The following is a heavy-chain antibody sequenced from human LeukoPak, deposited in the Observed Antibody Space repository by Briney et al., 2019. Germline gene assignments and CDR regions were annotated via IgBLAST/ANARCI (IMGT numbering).Heavy chain of an antibody. V-gene: IGHV4-34*01. CDR3: GRGGYFDY. J-gene: IGHJ4*02. Sequence: PSETLSLTCAVYGGSFSGYYWSWIRQPPGKGLEWIGEINHSGSTNYNPSLKSRVTISVDTSKNQFSLKLSSVTAADTAVYYCGRGGYFDYWGQGTLVTVSS. CDR2: INHSGST. CDR1: GGSFSGYY.